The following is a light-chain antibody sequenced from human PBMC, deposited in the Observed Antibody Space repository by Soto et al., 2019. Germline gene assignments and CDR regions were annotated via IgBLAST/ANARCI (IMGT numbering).Light chain of an antibody. J-gene: IGLJ2*01. CDR2: GNS. V-gene: IGLV1-40*01. CDR3: QSYDSSLSGSVV. CDR1: SSNIGAGYD. Sequence: QSVLTQPPSVSGAPGQRVTISCTGSSSNIGAGYDVHWYQQLPGTAPKLLIYGNSNRPSGVPDRFSGSKSGTSASLAITGLQGEDEADYDCQSYDSSLSGSVVFGGGTKLTVL.